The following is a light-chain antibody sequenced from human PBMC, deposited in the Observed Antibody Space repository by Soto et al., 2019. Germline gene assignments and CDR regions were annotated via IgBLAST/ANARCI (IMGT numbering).Light chain of an antibody. CDR2: EVS. CDR1: SSDVGTYNY. CDR3: TSYTRDTALV. J-gene: IGLJ1*01. V-gene: IGLV2-14*01. Sequence: QSALTQPAPVSGSPGQSITISCTGTSSDVGTYNYVSWYQHHPGKAPKLIIYEVSNRPSGVSNRFSGSKSGSTASLTISGLQAEDEADYHCTSYTRDTALVFGTGTKGTVL.